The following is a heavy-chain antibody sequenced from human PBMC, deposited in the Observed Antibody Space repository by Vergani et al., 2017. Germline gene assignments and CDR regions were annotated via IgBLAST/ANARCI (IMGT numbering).Heavy chain of an antibody. CDR1: GFTFDDYA. CDR3: AKDSSGWPFDY. V-gene: IGHV3-9*01. Sequence: EVQLVESGGGLVQPGRSLRLSCAASGFTFDDYAMHWVRQAPGKGLEWVSGISWNSGSIGYADSVKGRFTISRDNAKNSLYLQMNSLRAEDTAVYYCAKDSSGWPFDYWGQGTLVTVSS. CDR2: ISWNSGSI. D-gene: IGHD6-19*01. J-gene: IGHJ4*02.